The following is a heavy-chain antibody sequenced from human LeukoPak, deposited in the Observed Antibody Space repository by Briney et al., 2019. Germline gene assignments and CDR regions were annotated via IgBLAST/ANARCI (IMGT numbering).Heavy chain of an antibody. CDR3: ARPLHSGLGELSLYG. CDR2: INHSGST. J-gene: IGHJ4*02. V-gene: IGHV4-34*01. D-gene: IGHD3-16*01. Sequence: SETLSLTCAVYGGSFSGYYWSWIRQPPGKGPEWIGEINHSGSTNYNPSLKSRVTISVDTSKNQFSLQLTSVTAADTAVYYCARPLHSGLGELSLYGWGQGNLVTVSS. CDR1: GGSFSGYY.